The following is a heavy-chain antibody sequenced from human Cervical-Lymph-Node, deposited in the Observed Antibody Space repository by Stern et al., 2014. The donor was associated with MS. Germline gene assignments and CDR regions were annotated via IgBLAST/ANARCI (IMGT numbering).Heavy chain of an antibody. J-gene: IGHJ4*02. CDR1: GYTFTSYW. Sequence: QLVQYGAEVKKPGESLRISCQASGYTFTSYWIGWVRQMPGKGLEWIAIIFPGGSDIRYSPSFQGQVTISADKSSSTAYLQWNNLKASDTAIYYCARQRYFDYWGQGTLVTVSS. CDR3: ARQRYFDY. CDR2: IFPGGSDI. V-gene: IGHV5-51*01.